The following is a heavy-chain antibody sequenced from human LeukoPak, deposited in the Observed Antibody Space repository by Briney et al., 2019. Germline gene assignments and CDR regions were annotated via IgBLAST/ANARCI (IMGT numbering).Heavy chain of an antibody. Sequence: GGSLRLSCAASGFTFSSYGMHWVRQAPGKGLEWVAFIRYDGSNKYYADSVKGRFTISRDNSKNTLYLQMNSLRAEDTAVYYCAKAGGVVREKKALDYWGQGTLVTVSS. J-gene: IGHJ4*02. CDR2: IRYDGSNK. V-gene: IGHV3-30*02. CDR3: AKAGGVVREKKALDY. CDR1: GFTFSSYG. D-gene: IGHD3-10*01.